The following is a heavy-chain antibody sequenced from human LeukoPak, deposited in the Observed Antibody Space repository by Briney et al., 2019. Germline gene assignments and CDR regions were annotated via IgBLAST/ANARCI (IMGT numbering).Heavy chain of an antibody. CDR3: ARDGDGKALHASDI. Sequence: GGSLTLSCAASGFTFSSYCMHWVRQAPGKGLEWVAYISGSSGTIYYADSVKGRFVISRDNAKNSLYMQMNSLRDEDTAVYYCARDGDGKALHASDIWGQGTMVTVSS. V-gene: IGHV3-48*02. CDR1: GFTFSSYC. CDR2: ISGSSGTI. D-gene: IGHD4-23*01. J-gene: IGHJ3*02.